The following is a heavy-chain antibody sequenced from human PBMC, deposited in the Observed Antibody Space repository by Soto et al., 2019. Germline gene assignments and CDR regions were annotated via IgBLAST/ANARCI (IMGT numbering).Heavy chain of an antibody. CDR1: GYTLTELS. D-gene: IGHD3-9*01. Sequence: SVKVSCKVSGYTLTELSMHWLRQAPGKGLEWMGGFDPEDGETIYAQKFQGRVTMTEDTSTDTAYMELSSLRSEDTAVYYCATALGDVLRYFDWPPDAFDIWGQGTMVTVSS. V-gene: IGHV1-24*01. CDR3: ATALGDVLRYFDWPPDAFDI. J-gene: IGHJ3*02. CDR2: FDPEDGET.